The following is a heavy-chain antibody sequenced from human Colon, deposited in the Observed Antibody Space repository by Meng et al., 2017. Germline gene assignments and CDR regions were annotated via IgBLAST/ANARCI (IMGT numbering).Heavy chain of an antibody. J-gene: IGHJ4*02. Sequence: QVQLEGSGPELVKPSETLSLACSFSGASVSVNSYWSWVRQPPGRGLEWIGQIDHRGSAYYRPSLNSRVTMSLDKSRNQFSLRLTSVTAADTAVYYCARHGGYYQNFWGQGTLVTVSS. CDR3: ARHGGYYQNF. CDR1: GASVSVNSY. D-gene: IGHD4-23*01. V-gene: IGHV4-4*02. CDR2: IDHRGSA.